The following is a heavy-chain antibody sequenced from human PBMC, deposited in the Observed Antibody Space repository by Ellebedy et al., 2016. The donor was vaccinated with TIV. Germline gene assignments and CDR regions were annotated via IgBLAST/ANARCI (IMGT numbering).Heavy chain of an antibody. Sequence: GGSLRLXXAASGFTFSRYWMHWVRQAPGKGLVWVSRIKADGSFTNYADSVKGRFTISRDNAKNTLFLQMNSLRDEDTAIYYCVRDDSAGWYAFDYWGQGALVTVSS. V-gene: IGHV3-74*01. CDR3: VRDDSAGWYAFDY. J-gene: IGHJ4*02. CDR1: GFTFSRYW. D-gene: IGHD6-19*01. CDR2: IKADGSFT.